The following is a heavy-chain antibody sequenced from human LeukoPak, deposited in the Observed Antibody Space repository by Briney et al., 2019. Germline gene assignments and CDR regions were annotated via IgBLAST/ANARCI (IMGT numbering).Heavy chain of an antibody. Sequence: GGSLRLSCAASGLTVSSTYMSWVRKAPGKGLQWVSVIYSGGSTYYADSVKGRFTISRDDSKNTLYLQMNSLRGEDTAVYYCVRPPYGGVDYWGQGTLVTVSS. V-gene: IGHV3-66*04. CDR1: GLTVSSTY. CDR3: VRPPYGGVDY. CDR2: IYSGGST. D-gene: IGHD4-23*01. J-gene: IGHJ4*02.